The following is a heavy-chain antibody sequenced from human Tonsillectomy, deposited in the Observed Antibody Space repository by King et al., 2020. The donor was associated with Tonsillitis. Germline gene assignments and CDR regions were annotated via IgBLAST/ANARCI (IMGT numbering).Heavy chain of an antibody. CDR1: GGSISSSDHY. Sequence: LQLQESGPGVVKPSETLSLTCTVSGGSISSSDHYWAWIRQPPGKGLEWIGYMYYSGPIFYNPSLKKRITISGGTSENRFSLKLCSVTAADTAVYFCARSVSGSFDYWGQGALVTVSS. J-gene: IGHJ4*02. CDR3: ARSVSGSFDY. D-gene: IGHD1-26*01. CDR2: MYYSGPI. V-gene: IGHV4-39*01.